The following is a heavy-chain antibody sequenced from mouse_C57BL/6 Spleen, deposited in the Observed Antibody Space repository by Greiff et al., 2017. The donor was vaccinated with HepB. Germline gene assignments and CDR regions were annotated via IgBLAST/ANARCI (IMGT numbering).Heavy chain of an antibody. J-gene: IGHJ4*01. V-gene: IGHV3-6*01. Sequence: ESGPGLVKPSQSLSLTCSVTGYSITSGYYWNWIRQFPGNKLEWMGYISYDGSNNYKPSLKNRISITRDTSKNQFFLKLNSVTTEDTATYYCAIEGYHYAMDYWGQGTSVTVSS. CDR1: GYSITSGYY. CDR2: ISYDGSN. D-gene: IGHD2-2*01. CDR3: AIEGYHYAMDY.